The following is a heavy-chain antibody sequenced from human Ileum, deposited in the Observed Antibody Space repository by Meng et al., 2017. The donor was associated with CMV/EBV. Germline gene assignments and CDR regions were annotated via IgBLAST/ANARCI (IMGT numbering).Heavy chain of an antibody. D-gene: IGHD1-7*01. J-gene: IGHJ6*02. CDR1: GLIFSDHH. CDR3: ARKCQLHDGMDV. Sequence: GESLKISCVVSGLIFSDHHMSWVRQAPGRGLKWVGFIRSKAHGETTEFAASIQGRFTISRDESKNVVYLEMTGLNSEDTGVYYCARKCQLHDGMDVWGQGTPVTVSS. V-gene: IGHV3-49*04. CDR2: IRSKAHGETT.